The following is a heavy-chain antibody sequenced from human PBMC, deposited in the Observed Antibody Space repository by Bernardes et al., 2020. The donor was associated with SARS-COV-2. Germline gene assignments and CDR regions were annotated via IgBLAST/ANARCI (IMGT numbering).Heavy chain of an antibody. V-gene: IGHV3-73*01. CDR1: GFTFSGSA. CDR3: VSPTPPLRNLLGSGTIY. Sequence: GGSLRLSCAASGFTFSGSAIHWVRQASGKGLEWLGHIRTKVNDYATAYGESMKGRFTISRDDSKNTAYLQIHSLNTEDTAVYYCVSPTPPLRNLLGSGTIYWGQGTLVTVSS. D-gene: IGHD2-15*01. J-gene: IGHJ4*02. CDR2: IRTKVNDYAT.